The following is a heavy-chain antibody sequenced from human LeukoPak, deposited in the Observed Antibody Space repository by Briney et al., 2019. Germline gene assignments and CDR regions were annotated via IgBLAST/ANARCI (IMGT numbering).Heavy chain of an antibody. CDR2: ISYDGSNN. J-gene: IGHJ4*02. D-gene: IGHD2/OR15-2a*01. Sequence: GGSLRLSCAASGFTFSNYAIHWVRQAPGKGLEWVVVISYDGSNNYYADSVKGRFTISRDNSKNSLYLQMNSLRAEDTAVYYCARDAPSYEFDYWGQGTLVTVSS. CDR3: ARDAPSYEFDY. CDR1: GFTFSNYA. V-gene: IGHV3-30-3*01.